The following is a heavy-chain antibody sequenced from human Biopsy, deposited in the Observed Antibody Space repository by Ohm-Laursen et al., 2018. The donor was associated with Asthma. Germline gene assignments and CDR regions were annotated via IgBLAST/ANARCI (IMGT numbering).Heavy chain of an antibody. J-gene: IGHJ4*02. Sequence: ASVKVPCKASGYTFTSYYMHWVRQAPGQGLEWMGIINPSGGSTSYAQKFQGRVTMTRDTSTSTVYMELSSLRSEDTAVYYCARRGITGTTLDYWGQGTLVTVSS. CDR3: ARRGITGTTLDY. CDR1: GYTFTSYY. D-gene: IGHD1-7*01. CDR2: INPSGGST. V-gene: IGHV1-46*01.